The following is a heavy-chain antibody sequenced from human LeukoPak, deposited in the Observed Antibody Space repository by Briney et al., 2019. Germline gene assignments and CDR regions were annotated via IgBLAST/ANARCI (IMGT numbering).Heavy chain of an antibody. Sequence: GASVKVSCKASGGTFSSYTISWVRQAPGQGLEWMGRIIPILGTANYAQKFQGRVTITADKSTSTAYMELSSLRSEDTAVYYCAISSSSTSYSGWFDPWGQGTLVTVSS. CDR2: IIPILGTA. J-gene: IGHJ5*02. V-gene: IGHV1-69*08. CDR1: GGTFSSYT. D-gene: IGHD2-2*01. CDR3: AISSSSTSYSGWFDP.